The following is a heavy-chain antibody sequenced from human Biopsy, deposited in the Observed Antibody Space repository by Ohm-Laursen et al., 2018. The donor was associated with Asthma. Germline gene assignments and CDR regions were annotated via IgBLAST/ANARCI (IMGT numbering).Heavy chain of an antibody. V-gene: IGHV3-30*03. Sequence: SLRLSCAASGFTFSSYGMHWVRQAPGKGLEWVAVISYDGSTKYYADSVKGRFTISRDNSKNTLYLQMSSLRAEDTAVYYCASQSSGPDFWSGYYYFDCWGQGTLVTVSS. CDR3: ASQSSGPDFWSGYYYFDC. J-gene: IGHJ4*02. D-gene: IGHD3-3*01. CDR2: ISYDGSTK. CDR1: GFTFSSYG.